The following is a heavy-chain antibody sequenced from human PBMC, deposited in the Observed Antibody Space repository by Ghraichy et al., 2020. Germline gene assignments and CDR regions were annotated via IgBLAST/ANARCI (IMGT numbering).Heavy chain of an antibody. D-gene: IGHD3-10*01. CDR3: ARAAGFITMVQPPIDP. CDR1: GGSFSGYY. Sequence: SETLSLTCAVYGGSFSGYYWSWIRQPPGKGLEWIGEINHSGSTNYNPSLKSRVTISVDTSKNQFSLKLSSVTAADTAVYYCARAAGFITMVQPPIDPWGQGTLVTVSS. V-gene: IGHV4-34*01. J-gene: IGHJ5*02. CDR2: INHSGST.